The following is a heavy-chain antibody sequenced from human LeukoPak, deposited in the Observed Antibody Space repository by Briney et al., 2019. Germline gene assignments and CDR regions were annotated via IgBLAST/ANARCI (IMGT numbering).Heavy chain of an antibody. CDR3: ARGVGIGGVTQYYYYYGMDV. J-gene: IGHJ6*02. D-gene: IGHD3-16*01. CDR1: GGSISSGGYY. V-gene: IGHV4-30-2*01. CDR2: IYHSGST. Sequence: PSETLSLTCTVSGGSISSGGYYWSWIRQPPGKGLEWIGYIYHSGSTYYNPSLKSRVTISVDRSKNQFSLKLSSVTAADTAVYYCARGVGIGGVTQYYYYYGMDVWGQGTTVTVSS.